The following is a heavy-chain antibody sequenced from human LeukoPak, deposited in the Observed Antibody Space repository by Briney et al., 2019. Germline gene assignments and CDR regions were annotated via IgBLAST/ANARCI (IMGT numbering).Heavy chain of an antibody. CDR2: MYYSGST. V-gene: IGHV4-39*01. CDR3: ARHSGGHYYDSSGYYGY. J-gene: IGHJ4*02. D-gene: IGHD3-22*01. Sequence: SETLSLTCTVSGGSISSSSYYWGWIRQPPGKGLEWIGSMYYSGSTYYNPSLKSRVTISADTSKNQFSLKLNSVTAADTAVYYCARHSGGHYYDSSGYYGYWGQGTLVTVSS. CDR1: GGSISSSSYY.